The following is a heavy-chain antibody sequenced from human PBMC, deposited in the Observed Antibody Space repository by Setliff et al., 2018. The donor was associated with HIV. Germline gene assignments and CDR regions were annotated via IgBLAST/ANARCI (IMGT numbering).Heavy chain of an antibody. J-gene: IGHJ5*02. CDR2: IYTSGTT. CDR1: GGSISSGTYY. CDR3: ARDRICSCGSCDVGWFDP. Sequence: PSETLSLTCTVSGGSISSGTYYWSWIRQPAGKGLEWIGHIYTSGTTNYNPSLKSRVTISLDTSTNQFSLKLSSVTAADTALYYCARDRICSCGSCDVGWFDPWGQGTLVTVSS. V-gene: IGHV4-61*09. D-gene: IGHD2-15*01.